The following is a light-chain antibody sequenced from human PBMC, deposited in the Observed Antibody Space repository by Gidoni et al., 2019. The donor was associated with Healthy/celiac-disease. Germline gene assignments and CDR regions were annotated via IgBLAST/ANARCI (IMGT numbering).Light chain of an antibody. Sequence: DIQMTQSPSSLSASVGDRVTITCRASQSISTYLNWYQQKPGKAPKLLIYAASSLHSGVPSRFSGSGSGTDFTLTISSLQPEDFATYYCQQRYSPPPITFGQGTRLEIK. CDR1: QSISTY. V-gene: IGKV1-39*01. CDR3: QQRYSPPPIT. CDR2: AAS. J-gene: IGKJ5*01.